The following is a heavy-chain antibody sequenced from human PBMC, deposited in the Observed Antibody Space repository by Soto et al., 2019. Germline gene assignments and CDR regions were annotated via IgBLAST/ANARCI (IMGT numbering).Heavy chain of an antibody. V-gene: IGHV4-31*03. CDR3: AREGPLSCGGDCYANWFDP. D-gene: IGHD2-21*02. CDR1: GGSISSGGYY. J-gene: IGHJ5*02. CDR2: IYYSGST. Sequence: TSETLSLTCTVSGGSISSGGYYWSWIRQHPGKGLEWIGYIYYSGSTYYNPSPKSRVTISVDTSKNQFSLKLSSVTAADTAVYYCAREGPLSCGGDCYANWFDPWGQGTLVTVSS.